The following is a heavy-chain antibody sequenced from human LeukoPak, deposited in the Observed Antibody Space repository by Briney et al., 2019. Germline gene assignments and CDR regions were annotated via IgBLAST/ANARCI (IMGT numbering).Heavy chain of an antibody. D-gene: IGHD3-22*01. Sequence: GGSLRLSCAASGFTFSSYAMSWVRQAPGKGLEWVPAISGSGGSTYYADSVKGRFTISRDNSKNTLYLQMNSLRAEDTAVYYCAKDQGYYYDSSGYYGGRSSDYWGQGTLVTVSS. CDR1: GFTFSSYA. J-gene: IGHJ4*02. CDR2: ISGSGGST. CDR3: AKDQGYYYDSSGYYGGRSSDY. V-gene: IGHV3-23*01.